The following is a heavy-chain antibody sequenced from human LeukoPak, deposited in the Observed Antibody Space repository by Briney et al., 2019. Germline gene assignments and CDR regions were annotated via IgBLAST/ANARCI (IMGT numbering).Heavy chain of an antibody. Sequence: SETLSLTCTVSGGSISSYYWSWIRQPPGKGLEWIGYIYYSGSTNYNPSLKSRVTISVDTSKNQFSLKLSSVTAADTAVYHCARVRQGYFDWLSLNWLDPWGQGTLVTVSS. CDR1: GGSISSYY. V-gene: IGHV4-59*01. J-gene: IGHJ5*02. CDR3: ARVRQGYFDWLSLNWLDP. D-gene: IGHD3-9*01. CDR2: IYYSGST.